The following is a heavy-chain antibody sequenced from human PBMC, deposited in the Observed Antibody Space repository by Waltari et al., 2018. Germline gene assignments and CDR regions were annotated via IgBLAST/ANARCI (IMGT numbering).Heavy chain of an antibody. CDR1: GGSISSSSYY. J-gene: IGHJ2*01. V-gene: IGHV4-39*07. D-gene: IGHD1-26*01. CDR2: IYYSGST. CDR3: ARCGNQWELLLIWYFDL. Sequence: QLQLQESGPGLVKPSETLSLTCTVSGGSISSSSYYWGWIRQPPGKGLEWIGSIYYSGSTYYNPSLKSRVTISVDTSKNQFSLKLSSVTAADTAVYYCARCGNQWELLLIWYFDLWGRGTLVTVSS.